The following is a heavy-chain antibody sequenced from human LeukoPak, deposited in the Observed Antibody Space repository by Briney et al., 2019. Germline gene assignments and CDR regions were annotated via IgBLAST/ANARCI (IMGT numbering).Heavy chain of an antibody. D-gene: IGHD2-21*02. J-gene: IGHJ4*02. CDR2: INPSGGST. CDR3: ARDHYHKIHSVMVTAPNY. V-gene: IGHV1-46*01. CDR1: GYTFTRYY. Sequence: ASVKVSCKASGYTFTRYYMHWVRQAPGQGLEWMGIINPSGGSTSYAQKFQGRVTMTRDTSTSTIYMELSSLRSEDTAVYYCARDHYHKIHSVMVTAPNYWGQGTLVIVSS.